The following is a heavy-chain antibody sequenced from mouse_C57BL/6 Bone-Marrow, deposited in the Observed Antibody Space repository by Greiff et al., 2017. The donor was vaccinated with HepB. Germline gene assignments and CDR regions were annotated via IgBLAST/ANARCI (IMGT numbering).Heavy chain of an antibody. Sequence: VQLQQSGAELARPGASVKLSCKASGYTFTSYWMHWVKQRPIQGLEWIGNIDPSDSETHYNQKFKDKATLTVDKSSSTAYMQLSSLTSEDSAVYYCARWPDYYGSSYVDYWGQGTTLTVSS. CDR2: IDPSDSET. V-gene: IGHV1-52*01. CDR3: ARWPDYYGSSYVDY. J-gene: IGHJ2*01. D-gene: IGHD1-1*01. CDR1: GYTFTSYW.